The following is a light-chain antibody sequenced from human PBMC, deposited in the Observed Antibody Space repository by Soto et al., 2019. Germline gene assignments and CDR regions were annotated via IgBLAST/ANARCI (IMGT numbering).Light chain of an antibody. Sequence: DIQMTQSPSTLSASVGDRVTITCRASQSISRWLAWYRQKPGKAPKLLIYDASSLESGVPSRFSGSGSGTEFTLTISSLQPDDFATYYCQQYKSYPYTFGQGTKLEIK. J-gene: IGKJ2*01. CDR3: QQYKSYPYT. CDR1: QSISRW. CDR2: DAS. V-gene: IGKV1-5*01.